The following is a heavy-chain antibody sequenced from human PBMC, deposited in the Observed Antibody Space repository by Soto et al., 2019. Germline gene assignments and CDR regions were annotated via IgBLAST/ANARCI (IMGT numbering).Heavy chain of an antibody. V-gene: IGHV4-31*03. CDR3: AREAVGTFYYDSSGNFDY. CDR1: GGSISSGGYY. Sequence: QVQLQESGPGLVKPSQTLSLTCTVSGGSISSGGYYWSWIRQHPGKGLEWIGYISYSGSSYYNPSLTSRVTISVDTSKNQFALKLSSATAADTAVYYCAREAVGTFYYDSSGNFDYWGQGTLVTVSS. D-gene: IGHD3-22*01. J-gene: IGHJ4*02. CDR2: ISYSGSS.